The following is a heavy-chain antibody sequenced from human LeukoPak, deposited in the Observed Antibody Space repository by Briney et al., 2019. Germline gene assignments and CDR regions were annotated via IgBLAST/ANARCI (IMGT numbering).Heavy chain of an antibody. D-gene: IGHD3-3*01. CDR3: ARETTSYDFWSGYVERFDYYYMDV. Sequence: GGSLRLSCAASGFTFSSYAMSWVHQAPGKGLEWVANIKQDGSEKYYVDSVKGRFTISRDNAKNSLYLQMNSLRAEDTAVYYCARETTSYDFWSGYVERFDYYYMDVWGKGTTVTVSS. CDR1: GFTFSSYA. V-gene: IGHV3-7*01. CDR2: IKQDGSEK. J-gene: IGHJ6*03.